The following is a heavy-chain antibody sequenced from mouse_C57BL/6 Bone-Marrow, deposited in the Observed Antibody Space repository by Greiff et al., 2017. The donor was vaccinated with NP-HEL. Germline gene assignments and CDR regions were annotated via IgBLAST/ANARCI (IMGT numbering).Heavy chain of an antibody. V-gene: IGHV1-42*01. D-gene: IGHD2-1*01. J-gene: IGHJ2*01. Sequence: EVQLQETGPELVKPGASVKISCKASGYSFTGYYMNWVKQSPEKSLEWIGEINPSTGGTTYNQKFKAKATLTVDKSSSTAYMQLKSLTSEDSAVYYCARVPYGNSYYFDYWGQGTTLTVSS. CDR1: GYSFTGYY. CDR3: ARVPYGNSYYFDY. CDR2: INPSTGGT.